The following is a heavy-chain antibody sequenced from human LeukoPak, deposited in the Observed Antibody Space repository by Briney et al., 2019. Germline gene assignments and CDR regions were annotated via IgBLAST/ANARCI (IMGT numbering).Heavy chain of an antibody. CDR1: GYTFTGYY. V-gene: IGHV1-2*02. CDR2: INPNSGGT. J-gene: IGHJ6*02. D-gene: IGHD5-18*01. CDR3: ARDQSGYSYGSAPYYYYGMDV. Sequence: ASVKVSCKASGYTFTGYYMHWVRQAPGQGLEWMGWINPNSGGTNYAQKFQGRVTMTRDTSISTAYMELSSLRSEDTAVYYCARDQSGYSYGSAPYYYYGMDVWGQGTTVTVSS.